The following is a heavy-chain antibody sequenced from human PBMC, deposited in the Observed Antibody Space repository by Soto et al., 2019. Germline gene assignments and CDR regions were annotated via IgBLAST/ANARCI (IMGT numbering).Heavy chain of an antibody. CDR1: GDTFSGYP. D-gene: IGHD3-10*01. CDR3: ARDGAFGELKH. CDR2: IIPVIGTT. V-gene: IGHV1-69*11. Sequence: SLKVSCKASGDTFSGYPINWVRQAPGEGLEWMGRIIPVIGTTNDAQRFEARVTFTADESTNTAYMELRGLLSGDTALYYCARDGAFGELKHWGQGTLVTVSS. J-gene: IGHJ4*02.